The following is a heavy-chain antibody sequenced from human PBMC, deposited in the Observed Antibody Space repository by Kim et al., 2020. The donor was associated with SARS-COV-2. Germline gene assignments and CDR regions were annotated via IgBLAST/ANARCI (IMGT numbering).Heavy chain of an antibody. D-gene: IGHD3-10*01. J-gene: IGHJ4*02. CDR3: AKGRCYYGSGRYCYLFDY. CDR2: ISGSGGGT. CDR1: GFIFSSYA. V-gene: IGHV3-23*01. Sequence: GGSQRLSCAASGFIFSSYAMSWVRQAPGKGLEWVAGISGSGGGTYYADSVKGRFTISRDNSKNTLYLQINSLRFDDTGVYYCAKGRCYYGSGRYCYLFDYWGQGALVTVSS.